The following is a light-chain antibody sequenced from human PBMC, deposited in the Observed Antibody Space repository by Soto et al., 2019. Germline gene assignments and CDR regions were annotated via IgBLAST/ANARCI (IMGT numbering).Light chain of an antibody. Sequence: DLQMTQSPSSVSASVGDRVTITCRASQGFTSWSAWYQQKPGRAPKLLIYAASSLQSGVPSRFSGSGSGRDFTLTISSLQPEDFATYFCQQTSSFPLTFGGGTKVEIK. J-gene: IGKJ4*01. CDR3: QQTSSFPLT. CDR2: AAS. V-gene: IGKV1-12*01. CDR1: QGFTSW.